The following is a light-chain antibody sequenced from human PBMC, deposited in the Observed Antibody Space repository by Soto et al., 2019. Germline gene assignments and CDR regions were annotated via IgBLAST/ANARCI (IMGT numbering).Light chain of an antibody. Sequence: DIQMTQSPSSLSASVGDRVTITCRASQGIGNDLGWYQQKPGKAPKLLIYDASSLESGVPSRFSGSGSGTEFTLAISSLQPDDFATYYCQQYNSYPWTFGQGTKVDIK. V-gene: IGKV1-17*01. J-gene: IGKJ1*01. CDR2: DAS. CDR1: QGIGND. CDR3: QQYNSYPWT.